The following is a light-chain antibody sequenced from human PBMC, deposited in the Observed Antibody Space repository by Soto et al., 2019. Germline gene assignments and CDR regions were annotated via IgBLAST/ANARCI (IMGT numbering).Light chain of an antibody. CDR3: YAQADTFKHV. V-gene: IGLV2-8*01. CDR2: EVS. CDR1: SNDVGHSSF. J-gene: IGLJ1*01. Sequence: QSALTQPPSASGSPGQSVTISCTGNSNDVGHSSFISWYQQHPGKGPKLIIYEVSKRPSGVPDRFSGSKSGNTASLSVSGLQDEDEADSFCYAQADTFKHVFGTGTNLTVL.